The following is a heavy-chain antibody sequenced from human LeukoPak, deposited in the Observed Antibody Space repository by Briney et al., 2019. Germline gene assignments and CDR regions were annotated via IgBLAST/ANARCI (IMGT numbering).Heavy chain of an antibody. CDR2: IDTDGSTT. V-gene: IGHV3-74*01. Sequence: GGSLRLSCVASGFTFSNSWMHWFRQVPGKGLVWVSRIDTDGSTTGYADSVRGRFTISRDNAKNTLYLQMNGLIAEDTAIYYCAKDLTWNTADYWGQGTLVTVSS. CDR3: AKDLTWNTADY. CDR1: GFTFSNSW. D-gene: IGHD1/OR15-1a*01. J-gene: IGHJ4*02.